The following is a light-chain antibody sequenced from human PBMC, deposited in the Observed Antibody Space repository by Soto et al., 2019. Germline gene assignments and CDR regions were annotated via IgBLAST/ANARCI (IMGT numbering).Light chain of an antibody. Sequence: QSVLTQPPSASGTSGQRVTISCSGGSSNIGDNTVNWYQQLPGAAPKLLIYRHNQRPSGVPDRFSGSKSGISASLAISGLQSGDEGDYYCAAWDDSLNTWVFGGGTQLTVL. CDR2: RHN. CDR3: AAWDDSLNTWV. J-gene: IGLJ3*02. CDR1: SSNIGDNT. V-gene: IGLV1-44*01.